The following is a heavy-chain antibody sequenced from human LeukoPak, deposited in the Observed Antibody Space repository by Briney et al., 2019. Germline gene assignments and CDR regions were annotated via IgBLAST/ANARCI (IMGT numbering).Heavy chain of an antibody. J-gene: IGHJ1*01. CDR2: ISWDGGST. CDR3: AKDINGIALGYFQH. Sequence: GGALRLSCAATGFTFDDYAMHWVRQAPGKGLEWVSLISWDGGSTYYADSVKGRFTISRDNSKNSLYLQMNSLRAEDTALYYCAKDINGIALGYFQHWGQGTLVTVSS. V-gene: IGHV3-43D*04. D-gene: IGHD6-19*01. CDR1: GFTFDDYA.